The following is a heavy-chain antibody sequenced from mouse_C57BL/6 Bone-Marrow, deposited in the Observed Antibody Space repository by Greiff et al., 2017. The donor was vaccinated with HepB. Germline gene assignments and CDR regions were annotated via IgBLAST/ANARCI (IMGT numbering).Heavy chain of an antibody. CDR2: ISNLAYSI. CDR1: GFTFSDYG. J-gene: IGHJ3*01. V-gene: IGHV5-15*01. D-gene: IGHD2-12*01. CDR3: ASVPLFTTEFAY. Sequence: EVKLVESGGGLVQPGGSLKLSCAASGFTFSDYGMAWVRQAPRKGPEWVAFISNLAYSIYYADTVTGRFTISRENAKNTLYLEMSIRRSKDTAMYYFASVPLFTTEFAYWGQGTLVTVSA.